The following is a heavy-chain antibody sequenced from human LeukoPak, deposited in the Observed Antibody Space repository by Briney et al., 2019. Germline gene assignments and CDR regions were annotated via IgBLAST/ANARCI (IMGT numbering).Heavy chain of an antibody. Sequence: PSETLSLTCTVSGDSISSSNSYWGWIRQPPGKGLEWIGSIYYSGSTYYNPSLKSRVTISVDTSKNQFSLKLSFVTAADTAVYYCARVGSSSWYGYYYYMDVWGKGTTVTVSS. D-gene: IGHD6-13*01. CDR2: IYYSGST. CDR1: GDSISSSNSY. V-gene: IGHV4-39*07. CDR3: ARVGSSSWYGYYYYMDV. J-gene: IGHJ6*03.